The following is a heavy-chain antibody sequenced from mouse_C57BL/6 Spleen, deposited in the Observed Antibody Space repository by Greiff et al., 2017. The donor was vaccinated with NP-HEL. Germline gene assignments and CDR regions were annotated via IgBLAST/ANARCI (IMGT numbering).Heavy chain of an antibody. CDR2: IWGDGST. V-gene: IGHV2-3*01. Sequence: VKVVESGPGLVAPSQSLSITCTVSGFSLTSYGVSWVRQPPGKGLEWLGVIWGDGSTNYHSALISRLSISKDNSKSQVFLKLNSLQTDDTATYYCAKDGSNYYGSSSYAMDYWGQGTSVTVSS. CDR1: GFSLTSYG. D-gene: IGHD1-1*01. CDR3: AKDGSNYYGSSSYAMDY. J-gene: IGHJ4*01.